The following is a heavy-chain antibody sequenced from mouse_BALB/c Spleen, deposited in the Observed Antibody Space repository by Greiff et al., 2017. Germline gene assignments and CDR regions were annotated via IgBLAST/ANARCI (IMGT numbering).Heavy chain of an antibody. CDR2: INPSNGGT. Sequence: VQLQQPGAELVKPGASVKLSCKASGYTFTSYYMYWVKQRPGQGLEWIGGINPSNGGTNFNEKFKSKATLTVDKSSSTAYMQLSSLTSEDSAVYYCTFYYYGSALYDAMDYWGQGTSVTVSS. J-gene: IGHJ4*01. CDR1: GYTFTSYY. D-gene: IGHD1-1*01. V-gene: IGHV1S81*02. CDR3: TFYYYGSALYDAMDY.